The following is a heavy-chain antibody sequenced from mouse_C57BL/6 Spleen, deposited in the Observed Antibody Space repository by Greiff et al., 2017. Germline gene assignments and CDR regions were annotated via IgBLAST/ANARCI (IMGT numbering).Heavy chain of an antibody. Sequence: VQLQQSGAELVKPGASVKLSCTASGFNIKDYYMHWVKQRTEQGLAWIGRIDPEDGETTYAPKFQGKATITADTSSNTAYLQLSSLTSEDTAVYYCASSTMIATYAMGYWGQGTSVTVSS. CDR2: IDPEDGET. CDR1: GFNIKDYY. V-gene: IGHV14-2*01. D-gene: IGHD2-4*01. CDR3: ASSTMIATYAMGY. J-gene: IGHJ4*01.